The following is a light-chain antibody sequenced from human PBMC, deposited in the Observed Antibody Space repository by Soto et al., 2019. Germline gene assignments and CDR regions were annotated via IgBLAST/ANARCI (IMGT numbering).Light chain of an antibody. Sequence: ALTQPASVSGSPGQSITISCTGTSSDIGRYNYVSWYQQYPGKAPKFMIYDVSNRPSGVSNRFSGSKSGNTASLTISGLQAEDEADYYCSSYKSSTTYVFGTGTKVTVL. CDR1: SSDIGRYNY. CDR3: SSYKSSTTYV. CDR2: DVS. V-gene: IGLV2-14*01. J-gene: IGLJ1*01.